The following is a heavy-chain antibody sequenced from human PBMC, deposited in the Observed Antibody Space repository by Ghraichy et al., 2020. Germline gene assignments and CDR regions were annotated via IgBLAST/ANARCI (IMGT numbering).Heavy chain of an antibody. J-gene: IGHJ5*02. V-gene: IGHV2-5*02. CDR2: IYWDDDK. Sequence: SGPTLVKPTQTLTLTCTFSGFSLSTNGVAVGWIRQPPGKALEWLALIYWDDDKRYSSSLKSRLTITKDTSKNQVVLTMTNMDPVDTATYYCAHSPKAGIAATGVWFDPWGQGTLVTVSS. D-gene: IGHD6-13*01. CDR3: AHSPKAGIAATGVWFDP. CDR1: GFSLSTNGVA.